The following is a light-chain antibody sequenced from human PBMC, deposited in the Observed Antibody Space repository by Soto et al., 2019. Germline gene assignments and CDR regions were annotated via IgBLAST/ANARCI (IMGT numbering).Light chain of an antibody. V-gene: IGLV1-44*01. CDR3: SAWDDSLHGWL. Sequence: QSVLTQPPSASGTPGQRVTISCSGSNSNVGNNTVNWYQQLPGTAPKLLIESNNERPSGVPDRFSGSKSATSASLAISGLQSENEADYYCSAWDDSLHGWLFGGWTKLTVL. CDR1: NSNVGNNT. CDR2: SNN. J-gene: IGLJ3*02.